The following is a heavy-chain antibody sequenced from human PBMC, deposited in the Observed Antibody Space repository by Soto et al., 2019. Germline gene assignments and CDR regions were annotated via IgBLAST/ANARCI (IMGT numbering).Heavy chain of an antibody. CDR2: ISDSGSSK. CDR1: GFTFSRYA. V-gene: IGHV3-23*01. CDR3: ANLGWLSVYAPPPL. J-gene: IGHJ4*02. D-gene: IGHD2-8*01. Sequence: GGSLRLSCTASGFTFSRYAMSWVRQAPGKGLEWVSAISDSGSSKFYAESVRGRFTISRDNSQNTLYLQVNSLRAEDTAVYYFANLGWLSVYAPPPLWGRGILVTVSS.